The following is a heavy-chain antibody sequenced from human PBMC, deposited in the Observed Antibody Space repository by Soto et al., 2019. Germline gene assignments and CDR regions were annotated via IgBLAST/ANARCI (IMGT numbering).Heavy chain of an antibody. V-gene: IGHV4-59*08. CDR1: GGSTSSYY. CDR3: ARLSTADYVYYYYYGMDV. CDR2: ISYTGNT. D-gene: IGHD4-17*01. Sequence: PSETLSLTCTVSGGSTSSYYWTWIRQPPGKGLEWIGHISYTGNTNYNPSLKSRVSISVDTSKSQFSLKMSSVTAADTAVFYCARLSTADYVYYYYYGMDVWGQGTTVTVSS. J-gene: IGHJ6*02.